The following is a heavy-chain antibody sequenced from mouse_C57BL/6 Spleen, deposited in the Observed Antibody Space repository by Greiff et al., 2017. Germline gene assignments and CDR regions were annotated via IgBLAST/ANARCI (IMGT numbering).Heavy chain of an antibody. CDR1: AYTFTSYG. Sequence: VQLQQSGAELARPGASVKLSCKASAYTFTSYGISWVKQRTGQGLEWIGEIYPRSGNTYYNEKFKGKDTMTADKSASTAYMELRSLTSEESAVYFCARGGDYYAMDYWGQGTSVTVSS. V-gene: IGHV1-81*01. CDR3: ARGGDYYAMDY. J-gene: IGHJ4*01. CDR2: IYPRSGNT.